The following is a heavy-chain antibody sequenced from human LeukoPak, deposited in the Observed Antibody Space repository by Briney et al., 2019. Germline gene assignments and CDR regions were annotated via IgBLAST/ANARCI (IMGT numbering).Heavy chain of an antibody. Sequence: PGRSLRLSCAASGFTFTSYDMHWVRQAPGKGLEWVALIWYDGSNTYYADSVRGRFTISRDNAKNSLYLQMNSLRAEDTALYHCARVVYDILTGRNTEFDYWGQGTLVTVSS. CDR3: ARVVYDILTGRNTEFDY. CDR2: IWYDGSNT. V-gene: IGHV3-33*01. J-gene: IGHJ4*02. D-gene: IGHD3-9*01. CDR1: GFTFTSYD.